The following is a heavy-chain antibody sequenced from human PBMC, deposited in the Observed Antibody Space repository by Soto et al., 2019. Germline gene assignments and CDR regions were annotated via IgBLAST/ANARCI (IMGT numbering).Heavy chain of an antibody. V-gene: IGHV3-23*01. Sequence: EVQRLESGGGLVQPGGSLRLSCAASGFTFSSYAMSWVRQAPGKGLEWVSAISGSGGSTYYADSVKGRFTISRDNSKNTLYLQMNSLRAEDTAVYYCAKIGVGATTGADYWGQGTLVTVSS. CDR1: GFTFSSYA. CDR2: ISGSGGST. CDR3: AKIGVGATTGADY. D-gene: IGHD1-26*01. J-gene: IGHJ4*02.